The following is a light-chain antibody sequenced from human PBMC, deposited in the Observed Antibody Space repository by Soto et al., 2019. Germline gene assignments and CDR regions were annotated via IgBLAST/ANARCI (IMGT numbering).Light chain of an antibody. J-gene: IGLJ1*01. V-gene: IGLV2-14*02. CDR2: EAY. Sequence: QSVLTQPASVSGSPGQSITISCTGTSTDVGSHKLVSWYQQYPGNAPKLIIFEAYKRPSGVSNRFSGSKSGSTASLTVSGLQPEDEAEYFCSSYSRSINYVFGTGTKVTVL. CDR1: STDVGSHKL. CDR3: SSYSRSINYV.